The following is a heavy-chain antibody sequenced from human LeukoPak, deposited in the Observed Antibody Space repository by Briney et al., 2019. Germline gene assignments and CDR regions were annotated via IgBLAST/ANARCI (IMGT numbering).Heavy chain of an antibody. Sequence: SVKVSCKASGGTFSSYAISWVRQAPGQGLEWMGGIIPIFGTANYAQKFQGRVTITTDESTSTTYMELSSLRSEDTAVYYCARGVPALKWLRFDYWGQGTLVTVSS. CDR1: GGTFSSYA. CDR2: IIPIFGTA. J-gene: IGHJ4*02. V-gene: IGHV1-69*05. D-gene: IGHD5-12*01. CDR3: ARGVPALKWLRFDY.